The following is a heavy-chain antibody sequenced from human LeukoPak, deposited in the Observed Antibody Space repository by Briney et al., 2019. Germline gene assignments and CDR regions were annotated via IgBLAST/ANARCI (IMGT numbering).Heavy chain of an antibody. D-gene: IGHD5-18*01. Sequence: GSLRLSCAASGFTFSSYSMNWVRQAPGKGLEWIGYIYYSGSTNYNPSLKSRVTISVDTSKNQFSLKLSSVTAADTAVYYCARGVTAMVSFDYWGQGTLVTVSS. CDR1: GFTFSSYS. CDR3: ARGVTAMVSFDY. CDR2: IYYSGST. V-gene: IGHV4-59*01. J-gene: IGHJ4*02.